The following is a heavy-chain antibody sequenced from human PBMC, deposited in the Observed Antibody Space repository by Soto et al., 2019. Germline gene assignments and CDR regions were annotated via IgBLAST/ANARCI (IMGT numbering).Heavy chain of an antibody. D-gene: IGHD1-26*01. V-gene: IGHV3-30*03. CDR1: GFNFGFFG. CDR3: ARGNLSFDFDS. J-gene: IGHJ4*02. CDR2: ISGDGINT. Sequence: IQLVESGGDVVQPGKSLRLSCAASGFNFGFFGMHWVRQAPGKGLEWVAFISGDGINTQYADSVRGRFNLSRDYSRKTMYLQMDSLRDEDTALYYCARGNLSFDFDSWGLGTLVTVSS.